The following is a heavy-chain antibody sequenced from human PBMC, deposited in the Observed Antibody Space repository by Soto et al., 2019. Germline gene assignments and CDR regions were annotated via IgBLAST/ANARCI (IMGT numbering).Heavy chain of an antibody. Sequence: TSETLSLTCPVSGDSVTNYFWGWMRQPPGRGLEWIGHIYHGGRTNYSPYLRSRVTMSLESSKNKFSLNLSSVTAADTAVYFCARDPGYCTNGVCPIFDFWGQGLLVTVSS. J-gene: IGHJ4*02. CDR3: ARDPGYCTNGVCPIFDF. CDR1: GDSVTNYF. CDR2: IYHGGRT. V-gene: IGHV4-59*02. D-gene: IGHD2-8*01.